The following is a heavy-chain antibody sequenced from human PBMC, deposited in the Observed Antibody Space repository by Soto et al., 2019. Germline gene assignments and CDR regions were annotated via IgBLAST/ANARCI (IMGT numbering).Heavy chain of an antibody. D-gene: IGHD2-2*02. CDR2: IYPGDSDT. Sequence: GESLKISCKGSGYSFTNYWIGWVRQMPGKGLEWMGIIYPGDSDTRYSPSFQGQVTISADKSISTAYLQWSSLKASDTAMYYCARQYCSSTSCYKGMDVWGQGTTVTVSS. J-gene: IGHJ6*02. V-gene: IGHV5-51*01. CDR1: GYSFTNYW. CDR3: ARQYCSSTSCYKGMDV.